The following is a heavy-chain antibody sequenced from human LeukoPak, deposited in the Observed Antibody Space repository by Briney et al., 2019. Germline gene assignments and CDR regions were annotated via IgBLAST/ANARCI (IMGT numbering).Heavy chain of an antibody. Sequence: PSETLSLTCTVSGGSIGSHYWNWIRQPPGKGLEWIGYIYYSGSTNYNPSLKSRVTISVDTSKNQFSLKLSSVTAADTAVYYCARGGRGPDAFDIWGQGTMVTVSS. CDR1: GGSIGSHY. J-gene: IGHJ3*02. CDR2: IYYSGST. V-gene: IGHV4-59*11. CDR3: ARGGRGPDAFDI. D-gene: IGHD3-10*01.